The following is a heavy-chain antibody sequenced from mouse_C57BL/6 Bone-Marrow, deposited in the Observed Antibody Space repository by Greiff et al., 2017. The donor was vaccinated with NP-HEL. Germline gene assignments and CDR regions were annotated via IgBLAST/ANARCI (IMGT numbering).Heavy chain of an antibody. CDR1: GYTFTSYW. CDR3: ARGLRRSFAY. CDR2: IDPSDSET. D-gene: IGHD2-4*01. J-gene: IGHJ3*01. V-gene: IGHV1-52*01. Sequence: QVQLKQPGAELGRPGSSVKLSCKASGYTFTSYWMHWVKQRPIQGLEWIGNIDPSDSETHYNQKFKDKATLTVDKSSSTAYMQLSSLTSEDSAVYYCARGLRRSFAYWGQGTLVTVSA.